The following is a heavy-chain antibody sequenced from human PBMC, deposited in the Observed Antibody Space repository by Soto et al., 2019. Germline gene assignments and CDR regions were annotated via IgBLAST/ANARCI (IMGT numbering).Heavy chain of an antibody. D-gene: IGHD6-13*01. CDR2: ISYDGSNK. J-gene: IGHJ4*01. CDR3: AKNQHIAVTGTHEY. CDR1: AFTFTKYA. Sequence: PGRSLRLSCAASAFTFTKYAMHWVRQAPGKLLEWVAFISYDGSNKYYADSVKGRFTISRDSSSNTLYLQMDSLRPEDPAVYYCAKNQHIAVTGTHEYWGRGTLVTVSS. V-gene: IGHV3-30*18.